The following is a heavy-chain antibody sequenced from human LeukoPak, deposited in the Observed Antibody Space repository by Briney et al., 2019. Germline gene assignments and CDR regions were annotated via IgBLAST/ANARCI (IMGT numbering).Heavy chain of an antibody. D-gene: IGHD3-16*01. CDR2: ISGTGGST. Sequence: QPGRSLRLSCAASGFTFSSCGMNWVRQAPGKGLEWVSVISGTGGSTYYADSVKGRFTISRDNSKNTLNLQMNSLRVEDTAVYYCAKRGSGDYFDYWGQGTLVTVSS. J-gene: IGHJ4*02. CDR1: GFTFSSCG. CDR3: AKRGSGDYFDY. V-gene: IGHV3-23*01.